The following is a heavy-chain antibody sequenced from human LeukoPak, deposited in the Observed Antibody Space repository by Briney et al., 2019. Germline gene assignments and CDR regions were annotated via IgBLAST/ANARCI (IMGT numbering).Heavy chain of an antibody. J-gene: IGHJ4*02. CDR2: IYTSGST. V-gene: IGHV4-4*07. CDR3: ARTNWRGGYFDY. D-gene: IGHD3-10*01. CDR1: GGSISSYY. Sequence: SETLSLTCTVSGGSISSYYWSWIRQPAGKGLEWIGRIYTSGSTNYNPSLKSRVTMSVDTSKNQFSLKPSSVTAADTAVYYCARTNWRGGYFDYWGQGTLVTVSS.